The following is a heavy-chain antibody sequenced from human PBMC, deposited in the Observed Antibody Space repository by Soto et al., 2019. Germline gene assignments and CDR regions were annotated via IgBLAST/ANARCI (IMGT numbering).Heavy chain of an antibody. CDR2: IYYSGST. D-gene: IGHD3-10*01. CDR1: GGSISSYY. J-gene: IGHJ4*02. CDR3: ARAPRGNYGYPSYFDY. Sequence: PSETLSLTCTDSGGSISSYYWSWIRQPPGKGLEWIGYIYYSGSTNYNPSLKSRVTISVDTSKNQFSLKLSSVTAADTAVYYCARAPRGNYGYPSYFDYWGQGTLVTVSS. V-gene: IGHV4-59*01.